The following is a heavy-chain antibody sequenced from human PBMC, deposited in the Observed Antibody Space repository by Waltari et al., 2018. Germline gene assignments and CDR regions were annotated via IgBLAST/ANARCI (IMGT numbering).Heavy chain of an antibody. CDR1: GGSFSGYY. V-gene: IGHV4-34*01. CDR3: ARGRKVRGVIPHYYCMDV. J-gene: IGHJ6*03. CDR2: INHSGST. D-gene: IGHD3-10*01. Sequence: QVQLQQWGAGLLKPSETLSLTCAVYGGSFSGYYWSWIRQPPGKGLEWIGEINHSGSTNYNPSLKSRVTISVDTSKNQFSLKRSSVTAADTAVYYCARGRKVRGVIPHYYCMDVWGKGTTVTVSS.